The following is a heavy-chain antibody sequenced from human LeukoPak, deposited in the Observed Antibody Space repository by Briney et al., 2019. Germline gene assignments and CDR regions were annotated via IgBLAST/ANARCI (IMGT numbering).Heavy chain of an antibody. J-gene: IGHJ4*02. CDR3: ARRSDIAVAGAFDY. CDR1: GFTFSNYA. CDR2: ISGSGDST. Sequence: PGGSLRLSCAAPGFTFSNYAMRWVRQAPGKGLEWVSGISGSGDSTYYADSVKGRFTISRDNSKNTLYLQMNSLRAEDTAVYYCARRSDIAVAGAFDYWDQGTLVTVSS. V-gene: IGHV3-23*01. D-gene: IGHD6-19*01.